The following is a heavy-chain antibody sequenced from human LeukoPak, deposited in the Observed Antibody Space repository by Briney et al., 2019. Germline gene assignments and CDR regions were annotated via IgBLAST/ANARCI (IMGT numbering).Heavy chain of an antibody. V-gene: IGHV3-72*01. CDR1: GFTISERP. Sequence: PGGSLRLSCAASGFTISERPMDWVRQAPGQGLEWVARSRSKAYSYTTDYAASVKGRFTISRDDSKNALFLQMSSLKSEDTAMYYCTSLTVVVPALPWGQGTLVTVSS. D-gene: IGHD2-21*02. CDR2: SRSKAYSYTT. J-gene: IGHJ4*02. CDR3: TSLTVVVPALP.